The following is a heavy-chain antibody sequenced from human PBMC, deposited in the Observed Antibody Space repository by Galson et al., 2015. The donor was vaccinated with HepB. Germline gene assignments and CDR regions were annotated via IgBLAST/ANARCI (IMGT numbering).Heavy chain of an antibody. CDR1: GFTFSSYA. CDR2: ISYDGTNK. Sequence: SLRLSCAASGFTFSSYAMHWVRQAPGKGLEWVAVISYDGTNKYFADSVTGRFTISRDNSKNTLYLHMNSLRPEDAAVYYCARDGLSRYFYYYYVDVWGKRTTVTVSS. V-gene: IGHV3-30-3*01. J-gene: IGHJ6*03. CDR3: ARDGLSRYFYYYYVDV.